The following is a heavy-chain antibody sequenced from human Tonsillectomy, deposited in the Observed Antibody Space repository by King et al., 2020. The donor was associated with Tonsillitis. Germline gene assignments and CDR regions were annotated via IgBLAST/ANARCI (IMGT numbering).Heavy chain of an antibody. CDR2: ISYDGSNK. V-gene: IGHV3-30-3*01. CDR3: ARAQGHMSSSWLNYFDY. D-gene: IGHD6-13*01. Sequence: HVQLVESGGGVVQPGRSLRLSCAASGFTFSSYAMHWVRQAPGKGLEWVAVISYDGSNKYYADSVKGRFTISRDNSKNTLYLQMNSLRAEDTAVYYCARAQGHMSSSWLNYFDYWGQGTLVTVSS. CDR1: GFTFSSYA. J-gene: IGHJ4*02.